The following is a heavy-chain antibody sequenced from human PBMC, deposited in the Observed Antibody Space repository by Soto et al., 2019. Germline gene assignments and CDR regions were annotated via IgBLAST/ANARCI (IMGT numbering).Heavy chain of an antibody. CDR2: ISSSSSYI. CDR1: GFTFSSYS. Sequence: LSLTCAASGFTFSSYSMNWVRQAPGKGLEWVSSISSSSSYIYYADSVKGRFTISRDNAKNSLYLQMNSLRAEDTAVYYCASFPHDVDTAMVSGDYWGQGTLVTVSS. D-gene: IGHD5-18*01. V-gene: IGHV3-21*01. J-gene: IGHJ4*02. CDR3: ASFPHDVDTAMVSGDY.